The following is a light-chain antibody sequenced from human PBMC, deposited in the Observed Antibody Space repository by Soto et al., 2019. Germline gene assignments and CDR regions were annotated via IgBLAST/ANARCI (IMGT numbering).Light chain of an antibody. CDR3: SSYTSSCALL. J-gene: IGLJ1*01. Sequence: QSALTQPASVSGSPGQSITISCTGTSSDVGGYNYVSWYQQHPGKAPKLMIYDVSNRPSGVSNRFSGSKSGNTASLTISGLQAEDEADYYCSSYTSSCALLFVTGTKVTVL. V-gene: IGLV2-14*01. CDR2: DVS. CDR1: SSDVGGYNY.